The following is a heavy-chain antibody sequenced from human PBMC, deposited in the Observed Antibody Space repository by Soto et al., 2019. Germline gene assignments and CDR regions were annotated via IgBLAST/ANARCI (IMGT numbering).Heavy chain of an antibody. CDR2: MNPNSGNT. CDR1: GYTFTSYD. D-gene: IGHD3-3*02. J-gene: IGHJ3*02. CDR3: ARAKEHSRPKGAFDI. V-gene: IGHV1-8*01. Sequence: ASVKVSCKASGYTFTSYDINWLRQATGQGLEWMGWMNPNSGNTGYAQKFQGRVTMTRNTSISTAYMELSSLRSEDTAVYYCARAKEHSRPKGAFDIWGQGTMVTVSS.